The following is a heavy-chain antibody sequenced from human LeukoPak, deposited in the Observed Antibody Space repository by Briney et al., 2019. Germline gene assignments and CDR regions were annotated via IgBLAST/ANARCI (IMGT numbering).Heavy chain of an antibody. CDR2: IKSKTDGGTT. V-gene: IGHV3-15*01. D-gene: IGHD6-6*01. Sequence: GGSLRLSCAASGFTLTSAWMGWVRQAPGKGQEWIGRIKSKTDGGTTDYAAPVKGRFTISRDDSRNTLYLQLNSLKSEDTAEYYCTTDRGVAARPLFDFWGQGILVTVSS. J-gene: IGHJ4*02. CDR1: GFTLTSAW. CDR3: TTDRGVAARPLFDF.